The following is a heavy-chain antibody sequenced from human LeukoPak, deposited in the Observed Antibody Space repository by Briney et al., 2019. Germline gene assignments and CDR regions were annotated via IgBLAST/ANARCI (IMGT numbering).Heavy chain of an antibody. D-gene: IGHD1-1*01. V-gene: IGHV3-23*01. Sequence: GGSLRLSCSASGFRFSTYAMSWVRQAPGKGLNVVSRITGTGSTTKYAEAVEGRVTISSDHSRNKRYLQMNSLRVDVTVVCYCARQPNWNDLGRFDPWGKGPLVSVSS. J-gene: IGHJ5*02. CDR1: GFRFSTYA. CDR3: ARQPNWNDLGRFDP. CDR2: ITGTGSTT.